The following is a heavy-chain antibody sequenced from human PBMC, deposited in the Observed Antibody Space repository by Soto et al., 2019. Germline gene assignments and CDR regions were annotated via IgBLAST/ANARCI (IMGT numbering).Heavy chain of an antibody. D-gene: IGHD3-3*01. Sequence: ASVKVSCKASGYTFTSYGISWVRQAPGQGLEWMGWISAYNGNTNYAQKLQGRVTMTTDTSTSTAYMELRSLRSDDTAVYYCARESRFYDFWSGLFDYWGQGTRVTVAS. V-gene: IGHV1-18*01. CDR2: ISAYNGNT. CDR1: GYTFTSYG. J-gene: IGHJ4*02. CDR3: ARESRFYDFWSGLFDY.